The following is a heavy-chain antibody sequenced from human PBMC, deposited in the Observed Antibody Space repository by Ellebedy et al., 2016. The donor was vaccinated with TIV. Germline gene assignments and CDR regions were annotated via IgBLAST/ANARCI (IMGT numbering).Heavy chain of an antibody. J-gene: IGHJ4*02. CDR3: ARRGSGYYVY. CDR2: IIPIFGTA. D-gene: IGHD3-22*01. V-gene: IGHV1-69*13. CDR1: GGTFTNYA. Sequence: AASVKVSCKASGGTFTNYAISWVRQAPGQGLEWMGGIIPIFGTANYAQKFQGRFTFTADESTSTAYMELSSLRSEDTAVYYCARRGSGYYVYWGQGTLVTVSS.